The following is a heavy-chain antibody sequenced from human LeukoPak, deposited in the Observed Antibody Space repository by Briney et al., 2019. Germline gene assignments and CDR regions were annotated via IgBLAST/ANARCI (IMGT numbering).Heavy chain of an antibody. V-gene: IGHV3-30*18. CDR1: GFTFSSYG. D-gene: IGHD5-18*01. Sequence: GGSLRLSCAASGFTFSSYGMHWVRQAPGKGLEWVAVISYDGSNKYYADSVKGRFTISRDNSKNTLYLQMNSLRAEDTAVYYCAKDRYSYAFEYSDSWGQGTLVTVSS. CDR3: AKDRYSYAFEYSDS. CDR2: ISYDGSNK. J-gene: IGHJ4*02.